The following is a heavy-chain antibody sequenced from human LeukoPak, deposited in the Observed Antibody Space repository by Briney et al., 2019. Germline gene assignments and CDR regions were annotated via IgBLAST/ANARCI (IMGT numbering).Heavy chain of an antibody. V-gene: IGHV4-34*01. CDR2: INHSGST. CDR3: ARGVTMVRGSLNWFDP. CDR1: GGSFSGYY. Sequence: SETLCLTCAVYGGSFSGYYWSWIRQPPGKGLEWIGEINHSGSTNYNPSLKSRVTISVDTSKNQFSLKLSSVTAADTAVYYCARGVTMVRGSLNWFDPWGQGTLVTVSS. D-gene: IGHD3-10*01. J-gene: IGHJ5*02.